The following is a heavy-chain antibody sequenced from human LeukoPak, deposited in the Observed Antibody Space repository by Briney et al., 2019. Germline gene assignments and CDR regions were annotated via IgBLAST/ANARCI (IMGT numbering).Heavy chain of an antibody. J-gene: IGHJ4*02. Sequence: GSLVLSCAASGFFFSHYWLHWVRPAPGKGLVWVSRINGDVSSTSYADSVKGRFTISRDNAQNTLYLQMNSLRAEDTAVYFCARHNPSGYFDYWGQGTLVTVSS. V-gene: IGHV3-74*01. D-gene: IGHD3-10*01. CDR1: GFFFSHYW. CDR3: ARHNPSGYFDY. CDR2: INGDVSST.